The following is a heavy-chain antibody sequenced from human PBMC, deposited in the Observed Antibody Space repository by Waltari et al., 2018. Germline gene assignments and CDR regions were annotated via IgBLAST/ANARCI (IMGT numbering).Heavy chain of an antibody. CDR2: LHAGGKT. Sequence: EALLVESGGGLIQPGGSLRLSCVASGFPLKYNYMSWVRQVPGKGLEWVSVLHAGGKTFYTDSAKGRFTISRDDSKNTLYLQMDNLSADDTAVYFCARAGLGSPSQWLQLFDSWGQGTLVTVSS. J-gene: IGHJ5*01. CDR1: GFPLKYNY. V-gene: IGHV3-53*01. CDR3: ARAGLGSPSQWLQLFDS. D-gene: IGHD6-19*01.